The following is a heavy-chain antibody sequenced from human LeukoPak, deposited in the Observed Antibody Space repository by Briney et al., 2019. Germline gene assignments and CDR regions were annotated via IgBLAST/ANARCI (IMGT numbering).Heavy chain of an antibody. D-gene: IGHD3-3*01. Sequence: ASVTVSCKASGYTFTSYGISWVRQAPGQGLEWMGWISAYNGNTNYAQKLQGRVTMTTDTSTSTAYMELRSLGSDDTAVYYCASGYDFWSGYYYWGQGTLVTVSS. J-gene: IGHJ4*02. V-gene: IGHV1-18*01. CDR1: GYTFTSYG. CDR2: ISAYNGNT. CDR3: ASGYDFWSGYYY.